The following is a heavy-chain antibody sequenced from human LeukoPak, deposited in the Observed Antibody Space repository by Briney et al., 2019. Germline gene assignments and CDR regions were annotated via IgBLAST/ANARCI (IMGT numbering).Heavy chain of an antibody. V-gene: IGHV1-69*05. J-gene: IGHJ3*02. CDR1: GGTFSSYA. D-gene: IGHD7-27*01. CDR3: ARVETGDDAFDI. CDR2: IIPIFGTA. Sequence: SVKVSCKASGGTFSSYAISWVRQAPGQGLEWMGGIIPIFGTANYAQKFQGRVTITTDESTSTAYMELSSLRSEDTAVYHCARVETGDDAFDIWGQGTMVTVSS.